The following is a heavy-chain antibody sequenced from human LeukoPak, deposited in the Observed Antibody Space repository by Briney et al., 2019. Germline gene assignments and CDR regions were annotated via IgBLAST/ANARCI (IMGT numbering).Heavy chain of an antibody. D-gene: IGHD4-23*01. V-gene: IGHV4-30-4*01. CDR2: IYYSGST. Sequence: SETLSLTCTVSGGSISSGDYYWSWIRQPPGKGLEWIGYIYYSGSTYYNPSLKSRVTISVDTSKNQFSLKLSSVTAADTAVYYCARDYGGNSNHQRWFDPWGQGTLVTVSS. CDR1: GGSISSGDYY. J-gene: IGHJ5*02. CDR3: ARDYGGNSNHQRWFDP.